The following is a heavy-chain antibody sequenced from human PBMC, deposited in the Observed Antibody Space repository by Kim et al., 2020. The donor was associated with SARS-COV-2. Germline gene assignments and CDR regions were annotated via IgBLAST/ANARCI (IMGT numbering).Heavy chain of an antibody. J-gene: IGHJ6*03. CDR2: N. Sequence: NDYAVSVKSRITINPDTSKYQFSLQLNSVTPEDTAVYYCARMSYYYYMDVWGKGTTVTVSS. V-gene: IGHV6-1*01. CDR3: ARMSYYYYMDV.